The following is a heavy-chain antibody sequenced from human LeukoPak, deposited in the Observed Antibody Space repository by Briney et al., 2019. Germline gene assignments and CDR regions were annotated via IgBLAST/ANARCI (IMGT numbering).Heavy chain of an antibody. D-gene: IGHD6-6*01. V-gene: IGHV1-18*01. Sequence: ASVKVSCKASGYTSTSYGISWVRQAPGQGLEWMGWISAYNGNTNYAQKLQGRVTMTADTSTSTAYMELRSLRSDDTAVYYCARDPPNYSSSYYYYYYYMDVWGKGTTVTVSS. CDR3: ARDPPNYSSSYYYYYYYMDV. CDR1: GYTSTSYG. J-gene: IGHJ6*03. CDR2: ISAYNGNT.